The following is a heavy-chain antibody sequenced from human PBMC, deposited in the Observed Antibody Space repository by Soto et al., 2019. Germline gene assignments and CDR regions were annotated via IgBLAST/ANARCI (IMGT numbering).Heavy chain of an antibody. CDR3: VKGSSAYYYGSGSYSGLDY. Sequence: GGSLRLSCSVSGSGFSFSNYAMHWVRQAPGKGMDFVSAISSNGGSTYNADSVKGRFTISRDNSKNTLYLQMSSLRAEDTAVYYCVKGSSAYYYGSGSYSGLDYWGQGTPVTVSS. J-gene: IGHJ4*02. D-gene: IGHD3-10*01. CDR1: GSGFSFSNYA. CDR2: ISSNGGST. V-gene: IGHV3-64D*06.